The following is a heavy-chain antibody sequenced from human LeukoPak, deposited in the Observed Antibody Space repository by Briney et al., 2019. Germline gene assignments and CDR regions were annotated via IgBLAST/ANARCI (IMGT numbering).Heavy chain of an antibody. CDR1: GYSFTSYW. J-gene: IGHJ4*02. D-gene: IGHD4-17*01. CDR2: IYPGDSDT. V-gene: IGHV5-51*01. Sequence: SGESLKISCKGSGYSFTSYWIGWVRQMPGKGLEWMGIIYPGDSDTRYGPSFQGQVTISADKSISTAYLQWSSLKASDTAMYYCARQYDYGDYDFDYWGQGTLVTVSS. CDR3: ARQYDYGDYDFDY.